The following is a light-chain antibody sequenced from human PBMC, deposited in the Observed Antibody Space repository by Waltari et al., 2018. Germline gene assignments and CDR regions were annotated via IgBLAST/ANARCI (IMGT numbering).Light chain of an antibody. Sequence: DIQMTQSQSSLSASAGDRVTITCRASQGISTYLNWYQQKPGKPPKRLIYAASTLESGVPSRFSGSGSGTDFTLTISSLQPEDFATYFCLQYNSNPLTFGGGTKVEIK. CDR3: LQYNSNPLT. CDR2: AAS. J-gene: IGKJ4*01. CDR1: QGISTY. V-gene: IGKV1-17*01.